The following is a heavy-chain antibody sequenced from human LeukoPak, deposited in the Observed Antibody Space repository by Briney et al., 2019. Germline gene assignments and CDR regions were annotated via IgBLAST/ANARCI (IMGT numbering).Heavy chain of an antibody. Sequence: SETLSLTCTVSGGSISSYYWSWIRQPPGKGLEWIGEINHGGSTNYNPSLKSRVTISVDTSKNQFSLKLSSVTAADTAVYYCARVHGYYDSSGLNYWGQGTLVTVSS. CDR1: GGSISSYY. J-gene: IGHJ4*02. D-gene: IGHD3-22*01. V-gene: IGHV4-34*01. CDR3: ARVHGYYDSSGLNY. CDR2: INHGGST.